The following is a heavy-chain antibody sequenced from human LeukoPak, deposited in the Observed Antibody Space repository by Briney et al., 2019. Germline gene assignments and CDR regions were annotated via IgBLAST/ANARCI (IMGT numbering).Heavy chain of an antibody. D-gene: IGHD3-9*01. Sequence: GASVKVSCKASGYTFTGYYMHWVRQAPGQGLEWMGWINPNSGGTNYAQKFQGRVTMTRDTSISTVYMELSRLRSDDTAVYYCATNLDWLSRVYYFDYWGQGTLVTVSS. CDR3: ATNLDWLSRVYYFDY. CDR1: GYTFTGYY. V-gene: IGHV1-2*02. CDR2: INPNSGGT. J-gene: IGHJ4*02.